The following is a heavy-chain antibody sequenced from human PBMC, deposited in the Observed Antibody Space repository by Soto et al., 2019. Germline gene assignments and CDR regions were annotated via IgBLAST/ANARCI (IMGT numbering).Heavy chain of an antibody. J-gene: IGHJ6*04. Sequence: GGSLRLSCAASGFTFDDYAMHWVRQAPGKGLEWVSSISWDSGDIVYADSVKGRFTISRDNAKNSLDLQMNSLRAEDTALYYCAKGSYYYGTQTSLDVWGRGTTVTVSS. CDR2: ISWDSGDI. CDR1: GFTFDDYA. D-gene: IGHD3-10*01. V-gene: IGHV3-9*01. CDR3: AKGSYYYGTQTSLDV.